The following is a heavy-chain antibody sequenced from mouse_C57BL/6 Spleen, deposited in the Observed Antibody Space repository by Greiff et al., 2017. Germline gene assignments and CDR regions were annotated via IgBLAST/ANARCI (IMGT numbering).Heavy chain of an antibody. Sequence: QVQLKQPGAELVKPGASVKLSCKASGYTFTSYWMHWVKQRPGRGLEWIGRFDPMSGGTKYNEKFKSKATLTVDKPSSTAYMQLSSLTSEDSAVDYCARQEGYYDYDGYFDVWGTGTTVTVPS. V-gene: IGHV1-72*01. CDR3: ARQEGYYDYDGYFDV. D-gene: IGHD2-4*01. J-gene: IGHJ1*03. CDR2: FDPMSGGT. CDR1: GYTFTSYW.